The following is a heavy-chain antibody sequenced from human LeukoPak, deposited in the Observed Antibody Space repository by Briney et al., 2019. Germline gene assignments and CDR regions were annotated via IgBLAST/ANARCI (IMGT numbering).Heavy chain of an antibody. CDR1: GGSFSGNY. CDR2: IIHSGST. CDR3: ASGRYYDSSGYLATYYFDY. D-gene: IGHD3-22*01. Sequence: PSETLSLTYAVYGGSFSGNYWSWIRQPPGKGLEWIGEIIHSGSTNYNPSLKSRVTISVDTSKNQFSLKLSSVTAADTAVYYCASGRYYDSSGYLATYYFDYWGQGTLVTVSS. J-gene: IGHJ4*02. V-gene: IGHV4-34*12.